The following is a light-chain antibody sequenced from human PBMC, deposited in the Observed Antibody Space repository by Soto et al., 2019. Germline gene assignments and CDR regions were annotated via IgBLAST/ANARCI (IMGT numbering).Light chain of an antibody. CDR3: AAWDDTLKRYV. Sequence: QSVLTQPPSASGTPGQRVTISCSGGSSNIGKNYVYWYQQLPGMAPKLLIYSDNQRPSGVPDRFSGSKSGTSASLAISGLQSEDESDYYCAAWDDTLKRYVFGTGTKVTVL. V-gene: IGLV1-47*02. J-gene: IGLJ1*01. CDR1: SSNIGKNY. CDR2: SDN.